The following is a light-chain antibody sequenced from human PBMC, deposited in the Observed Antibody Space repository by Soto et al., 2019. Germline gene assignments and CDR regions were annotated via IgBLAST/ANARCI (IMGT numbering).Light chain of an antibody. CDR3: QQSYSTPQLT. V-gene: IGKV1-39*01. CDR1: QSISSY. CDR2: AAS. Sequence: DIQMTQSPSSLSASVGDRVTITCRASQSISSYLNWFQHKPGKAPKLVIYAASSLQSGVPSRFSGSGSGTDFTLTISSLQPEDFATYYCQQSYSTPQLTFGGGTKVEIK. J-gene: IGKJ4*01.